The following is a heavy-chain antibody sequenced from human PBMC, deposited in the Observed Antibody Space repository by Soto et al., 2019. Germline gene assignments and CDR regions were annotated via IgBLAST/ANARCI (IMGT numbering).Heavy chain of an antibody. D-gene: IGHD3-3*01. J-gene: IGHJ5*02. V-gene: IGHV4-31*03. CDR2: IYYSGST. Sequence: LSLTCTVSGGSISSGGYYWSWIRQHPGKGLEWIGYIYYSGSTYYNPSLKSRVTISVDTSKNQFSLKLSSVTAADTAVYYCARWATPTIFGVVSSFDPWGQGTLVTVSS. CDR1: GGSISSGGYY. CDR3: ARWATPTIFGVVSSFDP.